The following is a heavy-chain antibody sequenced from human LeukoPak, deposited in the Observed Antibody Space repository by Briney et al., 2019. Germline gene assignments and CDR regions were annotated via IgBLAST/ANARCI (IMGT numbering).Heavy chain of an antibody. CDR1: GFTFSSYG. J-gene: IGHJ4*02. D-gene: IGHD3-10*01. CDR3: ARGAILGYYFDY. Sequence: GGSLRLSCAASGFTFSSYGVHWVRQAPGKGLEWVAFIRYDGSNKYYADSVKGRFTISRDNSKNTLYLQMNSLRAEDTAVYYCARGAILGYYFDYWGQGTLVTVSS. CDR2: IRYDGSNK. V-gene: IGHV3-30*02.